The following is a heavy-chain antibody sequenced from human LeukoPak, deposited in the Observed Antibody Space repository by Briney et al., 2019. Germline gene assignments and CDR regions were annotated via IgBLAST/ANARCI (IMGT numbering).Heavy chain of an antibody. Sequence: SETLSLTCTVSGCSISSSSYSWGWIRQPPGQGLEWIGRIYYSGSTYYNPSLNSRVTISVDTSKNRFSLKLSSVTAANTAVYYCARPIKFDCVGGSGYGVPADAFDIWGQGTMVTVSS. V-gene: IGHV4-39*01. CDR1: GCSISSSSYS. J-gene: IGHJ3*02. CDR2: IYYSGST. D-gene: IGHD2-15*01. CDR3: ARPIKFDCVGGSGYGVPADAFDI.